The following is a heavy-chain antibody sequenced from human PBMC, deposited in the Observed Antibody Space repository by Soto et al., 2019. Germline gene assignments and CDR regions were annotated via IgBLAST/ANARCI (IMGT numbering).Heavy chain of an antibody. Sequence: QVQLVESGGGVVQPGRSLRLSCAASGFVFSNFGMHWVRQAPGKGLEWVAVIWYDGSYKYYGDSVKGRFTISRDNSKNTFYLEMSSLRAEDSAVYYCAKDVIHGIYYFDYLGQGILVTVSS. V-gene: IGHV3-33*06. CDR1: GFVFSNFG. CDR3: AKDVIHGIYYFDY. CDR2: IWYDGSYK. D-gene: IGHD3-3*02. J-gene: IGHJ4*02.